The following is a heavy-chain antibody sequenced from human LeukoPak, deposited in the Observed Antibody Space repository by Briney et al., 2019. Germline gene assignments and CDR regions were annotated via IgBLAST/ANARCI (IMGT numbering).Heavy chain of an antibody. D-gene: IGHD1-7*01. J-gene: IGHJ5*02. CDR2: ISAYNGNT. Sequence: PGASVKVSCKASGYTFTSYGISWVRQAPGQGLEWMGWISAYNGNTNYAQKLQGRVTMTTDTSTSTAYMELRSLRSDDTAVYYCARFGGPWNYLNWFDPWGQGTLVTVSS. V-gene: IGHV1-18*01. CDR1: GYTFTSYG. CDR3: ARFGGPWNYLNWFDP.